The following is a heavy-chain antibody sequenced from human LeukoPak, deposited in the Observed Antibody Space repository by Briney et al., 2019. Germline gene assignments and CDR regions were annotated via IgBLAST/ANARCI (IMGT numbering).Heavy chain of an antibody. CDR2: IDPSDSYT. V-gene: IGHV5-10-1*01. D-gene: IGHD5-12*01. J-gene: IGHJ4*02. CDR1: GYSFTSYW. CDR3: ARGDIVATIRDY. Sequence: GESLKISCKGSGYSFTSYWISWVRQMPGKGLEWMERIDPSDSYTNYSPPFQGHVTISADKSISTAYLQWSSLKASDTAMYYCARGDIVATIRDYWGQGTLVTVSS.